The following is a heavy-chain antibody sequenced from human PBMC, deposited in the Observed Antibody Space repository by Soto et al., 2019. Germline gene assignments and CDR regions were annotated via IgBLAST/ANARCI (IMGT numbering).Heavy chain of an antibody. J-gene: IGHJ4*01. CDR2: IGTDGNT. CDR1: GFTFNSYA. D-gene: IGHD6-6*01. Sequence: GGSLRLSCAASGFTFNSYAMNWVRQAPGKGLAWVSAIGTDGNTYYANSVKGRFTISRDNSRTTLYLQMNSLRVEDTAIYYCVRKYPGTRPYAYWGQGTLDTVSS. V-gene: IGHV3-23*01. CDR3: VRKYPGTRPYAY.